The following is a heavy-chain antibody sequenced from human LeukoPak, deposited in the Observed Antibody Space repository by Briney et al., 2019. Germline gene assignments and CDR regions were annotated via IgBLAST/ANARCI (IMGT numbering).Heavy chain of an antibody. Sequence: SETLSLTCAVSDASISGHYLTWIRQTPGEGLEWVGYISYIGSTNYNPSLKSRVTISLKTSKNLFSLTLNPVTAADTAVYYCARDKISINAFDMWGQGTMLTVSS. CDR2: ISYIGST. CDR3: ARDKISINAFDM. J-gene: IGHJ3*02. CDR1: DASISGHY. V-gene: IGHV4-59*11. D-gene: IGHD1-14*01.